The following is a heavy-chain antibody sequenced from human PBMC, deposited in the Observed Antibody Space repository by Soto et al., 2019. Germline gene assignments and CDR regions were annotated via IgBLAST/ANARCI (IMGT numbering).Heavy chain of an antibody. J-gene: IGHJ4*02. V-gene: IGHV3-21*01. CDR3: ARTLPYYDFWSGYSLAGDY. CDR1: GFTFSSYS. D-gene: IGHD3-3*01. CDR2: ISSSSSYI. Sequence: GGSLRLSCAASGFTFSSYSMNWVRQAPGKGLEWVSSISSSSSYIYYAGSVKGRFTISRDNAKNSLYLQMNSLRAEDTAVYYCARTLPYYDFWSGYSLAGDYWGQGTLVTVSS.